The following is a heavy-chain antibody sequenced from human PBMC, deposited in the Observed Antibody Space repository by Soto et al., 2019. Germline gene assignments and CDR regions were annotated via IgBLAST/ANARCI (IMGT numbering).Heavy chain of an antibody. CDR3: AKDGIAAAGPIDYYYYYYMDV. CDR2: ISWNSGSI. V-gene: IGHV3-9*01. D-gene: IGHD6-13*01. Sequence: EVQLVESGGGLVQPGRSLRLSCAASGFTFDDYAMHWVRQAPGKGLEWVSGISWNSGSIGYADSVKGRFTISRDNAKNSLYLQMNSLGAEDTALYYCAKDGIAAAGPIDYYYYYYMDVWGKGTTVTVSS. CDR1: GFTFDDYA. J-gene: IGHJ6*03.